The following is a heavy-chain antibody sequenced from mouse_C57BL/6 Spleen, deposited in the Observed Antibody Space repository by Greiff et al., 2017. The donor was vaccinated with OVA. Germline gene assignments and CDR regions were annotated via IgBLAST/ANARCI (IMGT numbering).Heavy chain of an antibody. CDR2: IRNKANNHAT. V-gene: IGHV6-6*01. CDR3: TEGTTVVGRGWYFDV. Sequence: EVKLVESGGGLVQPGGSMKLSCAASGFTFSDAWMDWVRQSPEKGLEWVAEIRNKANNHATYYAESVKGRFTISRDDSKSSVYLQMNSLRAEDTGIYYCTEGTTVVGRGWYFDVWGTGTTVTVSS. J-gene: IGHJ1*03. CDR1: GFTFSDAW. D-gene: IGHD1-1*01.